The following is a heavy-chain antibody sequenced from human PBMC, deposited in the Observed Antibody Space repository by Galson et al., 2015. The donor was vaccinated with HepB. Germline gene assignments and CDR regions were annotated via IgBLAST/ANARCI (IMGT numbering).Heavy chain of an antibody. Sequence: SETLSLTCTVSGGSISSSSYYWGWIRQPPGKGLEWIGSIYYSGSTYYNPSLKSRVTISVDTSKNQFSLKLSSVTAADTAVYYCARHGGGSYHPVGYWGQGTLVTVSS. V-gene: IGHV4-39*01. CDR3: ARHGGGSYHPVGY. D-gene: IGHD1-26*01. CDR1: GGSISSSSYY. CDR2: IYYSGST. J-gene: IGHJ4*02.